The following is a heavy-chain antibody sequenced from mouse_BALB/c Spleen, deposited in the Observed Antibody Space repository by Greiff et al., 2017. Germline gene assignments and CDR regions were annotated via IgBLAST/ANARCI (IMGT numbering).Heavy chain of an antibody. J-gene: IGHJ2*01. CDR2: INSNGGST. D-gene: IGHD2-2*01. CDR1: GFTFSSYG. Sequence: VQLTESGGGLVQPGGSLKLSCAASGFTFSSYGMSWVRQTPDKRLELVATINSNGGSTYYPDSVKGRFTISRDNAKNTLYLQMSSLKSEDTAMYYCARDGYFFDYWGQGTTLTVSS. CDR3: ARDGYFFDY. V-gene: IGHV5-6-3*01.